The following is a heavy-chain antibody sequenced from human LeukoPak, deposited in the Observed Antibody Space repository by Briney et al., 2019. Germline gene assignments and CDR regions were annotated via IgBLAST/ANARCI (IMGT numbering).Heavy chain of an antibody. D-gene: IGHD1-20*01. CDR2: IKKDGSEK. V-gene: IGHV3-7*01. Sequence: GGSLRLSCAVSGFTFSTSWMSWVRQAPGKGLEWVANIKKDGSEKYYVDSVKGRFTISRDNAKNSLYLQMNSLRGEDTAVYYCARGEYNWNLWGQGTLVTVSS. CDR3: ARGEYNWNL. CDR1: GFTFSTSW. J-gene: IGHJ5*02.